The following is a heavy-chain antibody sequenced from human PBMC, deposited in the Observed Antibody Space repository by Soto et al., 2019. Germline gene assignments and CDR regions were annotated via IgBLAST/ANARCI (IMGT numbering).Heavy chain of an antibody. CDR2: ISGSGGST. CDR3: AKDGAYCSGGSCYSYFHH. Sequence: GGSLRLSCAASGFTFSSYAMSWVRQAPGKGLEWVSAISGSGGSTYYADSVKGRFTISRDNSKNTLYLQMNSLRAEDPAVNFCAKDGAYCSGGSCYSYFHHWGQGTLVTVSS. D-gene: IGHD2-15*01. CDR1: GFTFSSYA. J-gene: IGHJ1*01. V-gene: IGHV3-23*01.